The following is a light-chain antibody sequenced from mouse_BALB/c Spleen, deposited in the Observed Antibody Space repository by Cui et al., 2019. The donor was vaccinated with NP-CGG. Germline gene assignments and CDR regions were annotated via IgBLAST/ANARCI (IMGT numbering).Light chain of an antibody. CDR2: GTN. CDR1: PGAVTTRNH. Sequence: QAVVTQESALTTSPGETVTLTCRSSPGAVTTRNHANWVQEKPNHLFTGLISGTNNRAQGVPTRISGSLIGDKAALTITEAQTKNEAMYFCALWYSNHWVFGGGTKLTVL. CDR3: ALWYSNHWV. J-gene: IGLJ1*01. V-gene: IGLV1*01.